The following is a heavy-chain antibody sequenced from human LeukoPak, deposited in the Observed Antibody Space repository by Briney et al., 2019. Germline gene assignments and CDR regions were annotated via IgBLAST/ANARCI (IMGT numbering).Heavy chain of an antibody. Sequence: ASVKVSCKASGYIFASYYMLWVRQAPGQGLEWMGIVNPDGGSTSYARKFQGRVTMTRETSTSTVYMELSSLRSEDTAVYYCVRPPSGKDKRHDVLDVWGQGTVVTVSS. V-gene: IGHV1-46*01. CDR1: GYIFASYY. CDR3: VRPPSGKDKRHDVLDV. D-gene: IGHD1-26*01. CDR2: VNPDGGST. J-gene: IGHJ3*01.